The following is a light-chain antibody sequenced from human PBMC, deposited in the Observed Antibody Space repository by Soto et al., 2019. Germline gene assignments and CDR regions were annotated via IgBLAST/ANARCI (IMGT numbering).Light chain of an antibody. CDR3: LSYTSNNTRV. J-gene: IGLJ3*02. Sequence: QSVLTQPASVSGPPGQSITISCSGSSSDVGGYDYVSWYQQHPGKAPKLIIYEVSNRPSGVSNRFSGSKSGNTASLTISGLQAEDEADYYCLSYTSNNTRVFGGGTKLTVL. V-gene: IGLV2-14*01. CDR2: EVS. CDR1: SSDVGGYDY.